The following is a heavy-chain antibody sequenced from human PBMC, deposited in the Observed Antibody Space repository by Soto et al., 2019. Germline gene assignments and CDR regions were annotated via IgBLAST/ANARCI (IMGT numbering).Heavy chain of an antibody. CDR3: ARVRNNYDFWSGYYFPNWFDP. D-gene: IGHD3-3*01. Sequence: SETLSLTCTVSGGSISSYYWSWIRQPPGKGLEWIGYIYYSGSTNYNPSLKSRVTISVDTSKNQFSLKLSSVTAADTAVYYCARVRNNYDFWSGYYFPNWFDPWGQGTLVTVSS. CDR2: IYYSGST. CDR1: GGSISSYY. V-gene: IGHV4-59*01. J-gene: IGHJ5*02.